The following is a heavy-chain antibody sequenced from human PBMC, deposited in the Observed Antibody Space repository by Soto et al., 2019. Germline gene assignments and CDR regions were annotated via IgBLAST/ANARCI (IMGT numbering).Heavy chain of an antibody. V-gene: IGHV4-39*01. Sequence: PSETLSLTCTVSGGSIISSSYYWVWIRQPPGKGLEWIGSIYYSGSTYYNPSLKSRVTISVDTSKNQFSLKLSSVTAADTAVYYCARPGIAARSAHYYYGMDVWGQGTTVTVSS. CDR1: GGSIISSSYY. D-gene: IGHD6-6*01. J-gene: IGHJ6*02. CDR2: IYYSGST. CDR3: ARPGIAARSAHYYYGMDV.